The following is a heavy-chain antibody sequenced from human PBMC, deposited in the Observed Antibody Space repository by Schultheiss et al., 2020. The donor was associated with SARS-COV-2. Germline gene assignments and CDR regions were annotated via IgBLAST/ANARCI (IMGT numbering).Heavy chain of an antibody. CDR2: FDPEDGET. CDR3: ASRYYDFWSGSEPYYYGMDV. CDR1: GYTFTSYG. D-gene: IGHD3-3*01. J-gene: IGHJ6*02. Sequence: ASVKVSCKASGYTFTSYGISWVRQAPGQGLEWMGGFDPEDGETIYAQKFQGRVTMTEDTSTDTAYMELSSLRSEDTAVYYCASRYYDFWSGSEPYYYGMDVWGQGTTVTVSS. V-gene: IGHV1-24*01.